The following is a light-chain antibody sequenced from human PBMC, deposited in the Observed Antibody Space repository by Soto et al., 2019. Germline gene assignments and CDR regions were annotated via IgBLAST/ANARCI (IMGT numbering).Light chain of an antibody. J-gene: IGKJ5*01. Sequence: DIQLTQSPSLLSASVGDRVTITCRASHDISTYVAWYQQKPGKAPKLMIYEASTLQSGVPSRFSGSGSGTEFTLTISGLMPEDFATYHCQQLNTLPFTFGQGTRLDTK. CDR1: HDISTY. CDR2: EAS. CDR3: QQLNTLPFT. V-gene: IGKV1-9*01.